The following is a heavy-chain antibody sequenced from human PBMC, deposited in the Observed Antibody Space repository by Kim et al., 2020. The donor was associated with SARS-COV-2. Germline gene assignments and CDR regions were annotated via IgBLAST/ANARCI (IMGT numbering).Heavy chain of an antibody. CDR3: AKDNSIFGVVIMDFDY. Sequence: SVKGRFTISRDNSKNTLYLQMNSLRAEDTAVYYCAKDNSIFGVVIMDFDYWGQGTLVTVSS. D-gene: IGHD3-3*01. V-gene: IGHV3-23*01. J-gene: IGHJ4*02.